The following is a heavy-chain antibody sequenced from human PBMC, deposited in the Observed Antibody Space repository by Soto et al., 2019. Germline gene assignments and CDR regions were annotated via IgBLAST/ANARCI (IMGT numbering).Heavy chain of an antibody. CDR3: AISNGYSSSLVDY. V-gene: IGHV3-30*03. CDR2: ISYDGSNK. CDR1: GFTFSNTW. Sequence: PGGSLRLSCAASGFTFSNTWMNWVRQAPGKGLEWVAVISYDGSNKYYADSVKGRFTISRDNSKNTLYLQMNSLRAEDTAVYYCAISNGYSSSLVDYWGQGTLVTVSS. J-gene: IGHJ4*02. D-gene: IGHD6-6*01.